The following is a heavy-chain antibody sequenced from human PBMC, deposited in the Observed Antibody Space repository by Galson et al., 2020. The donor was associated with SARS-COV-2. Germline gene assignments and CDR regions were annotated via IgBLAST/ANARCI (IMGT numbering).Heavy chain of an antibody. CDR2: IKQDGSEK. D-gene: IGHD4-17*01. CDR1: GFTFSSYW. V-gene: IGHV3-7*01. J-gene: IGHJ5*02. CDR3: ARGGGGDYADWFDP. Sequence: GGSLRLSCAASGFTFSSYWMSWVRQAPGKGLEWVANIKQDGSEKYYVDSVKGRFTISRDNAKNSLYLQMNSLRAEDTAVYYCARGGGGDYADWFDPWGQGTLVTVSS.